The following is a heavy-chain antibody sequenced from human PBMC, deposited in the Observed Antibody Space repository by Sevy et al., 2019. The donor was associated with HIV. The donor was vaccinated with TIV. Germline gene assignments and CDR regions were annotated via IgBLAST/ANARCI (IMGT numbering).Heavy chain of an antibody. V-gene: IGHV1-8*01. Sequence: ASVKVSCKASGYTFTSYDINWVRQATGQGLEWMGWMNRNSGNKGYAQKFQGRVTMTRNTSISTAYMELRSLRSEDTAVYYCARGVGGATFAFDYWGQGTLVTVSS. CDR1: GYTFTSYD. J-gene: IGHJ4*02. CDR3: ARGVGGATFAFDY. CDR2: MNRNSGNK. D-gene: IGHD1-26*01.